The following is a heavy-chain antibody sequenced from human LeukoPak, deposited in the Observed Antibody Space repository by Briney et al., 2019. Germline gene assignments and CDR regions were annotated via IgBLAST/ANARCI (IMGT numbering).Heavy chain of an antibody. D-gene: IGHD2-2*01. J-gene: IGHJ6*02. CDR1: GGTFRSYG. CDR2: FIPILGTA. V-gene: IGHV1-69*13. Sequence: SVKVSCKASGGTFRSYGLNWVRQAPGQGLEWMAGFIPILGTAKYAQKLQGRVTITADESTSTGYMELSSLRYEDTAVYYCARGLYCSSSTSCYDYGMDVWGQGTTVTVSS. CDR3: ARGLYCSSSTSCYDYGMDV.